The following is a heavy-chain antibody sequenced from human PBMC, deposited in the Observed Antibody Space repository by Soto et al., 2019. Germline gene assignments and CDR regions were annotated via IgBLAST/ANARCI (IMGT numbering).Heavy chain of an antibody. Sequence: GGSLRLSCAASGFTFSSYVLHWVRQAPGKGLEWVALISFDGSKKYYADPVKGRLTISRDNSKNTLYLQMDSLRAEDTAVYYCARDSARLPGTSGWLQGLSYYFYGLDVWGQGTTVTV. CDR2: ISFDGSKK. D-gene: IGHD6-19*01. CDR1: GFTFSSYV. CDR3: ARDSARLPGTSGWLQGLSYYFYGLDV. V-gene: IGHV3-30-3*01. J-gene: IGHJ6*02.